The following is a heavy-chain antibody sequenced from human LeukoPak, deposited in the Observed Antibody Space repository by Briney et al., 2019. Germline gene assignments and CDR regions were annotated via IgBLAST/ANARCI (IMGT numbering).Heavy chain of an antibody. Sequence: ASGKVSCKTAGYTVISYYIHWVRRAPGHGLEWRGIIKPSGDGADYAQKFKGRITVTRDLSTSTGSMGLSSRRAEDTAVWLCARAFGDNFDYWGPGTLFTVS. CDR2: IKPSGDGA. CDR3: ARAFGDNFDY. V-gene: IGHV1-46*03. J-gene: IGHJ4*02. D-gene: IGHD4-17*01. CDR1: GYTVISYY.